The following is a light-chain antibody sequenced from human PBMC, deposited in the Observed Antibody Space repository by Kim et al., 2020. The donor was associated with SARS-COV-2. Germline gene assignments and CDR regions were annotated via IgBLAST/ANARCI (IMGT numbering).Light chain of an antibody. J-gene: IGKJ4*01. CDR2: GAS. V-gene: IGKV3-20*01. CDR3: QQSAGSLPT. CDR1: QPVTTAY. Sequence: EIVLAQSPGTLSLSPGERATLSCRASQPVTTAYLAWYQQRPGQAPRLLIYGASTRATGIPDRFSGGGSGTDFTLIISRLEPEDFAVYYCQQSAGSLPTFGGGTKVDIK.